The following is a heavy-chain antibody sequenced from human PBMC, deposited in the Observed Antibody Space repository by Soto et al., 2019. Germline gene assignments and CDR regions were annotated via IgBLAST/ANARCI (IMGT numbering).Heavy chain of an antibody. J-gene: IGHJ5*02. CDR1: GGSVSSGGYY. D-gene: IGHD6-13*01. CDR2: MFHSGTK. CDR3: ERRGERAAATNWLDP. Sequence: LSLTCSVSGGSVSSGGYYWGWIRQTPGKGLECIASMFHSGTKYYNPSLKHRVSISVDTSKNEISLKLSSSTAVDTAVYYCERRGERAAATNWLDPWGQGLLVTVSS. V-gene: IGHV4-39*01.